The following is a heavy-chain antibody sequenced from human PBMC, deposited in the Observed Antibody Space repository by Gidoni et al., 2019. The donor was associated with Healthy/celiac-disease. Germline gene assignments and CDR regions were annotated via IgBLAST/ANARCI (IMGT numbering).Heavy chain of an antibody. CDR3: ARATYYYGSGSYYKRYYYGMDV. Sequence: GAEVKKPGASVKVSCKASGYTFTSYDINWVRQATGQGLEWMGWMNPNSGNTGYAQKFQGRVTMTRNTSISTAYMELSSLRSEDTAVYYCARATYYYGSGSYYKRYYYGMDVWGQGTTVTVSS. V-gene: IGHV1-8*01. CDR2: MNPNSGNT. D-gene: IGHD3-10*01. J-gene: IGHJ6*02. CDR1: GYTFTSYD.